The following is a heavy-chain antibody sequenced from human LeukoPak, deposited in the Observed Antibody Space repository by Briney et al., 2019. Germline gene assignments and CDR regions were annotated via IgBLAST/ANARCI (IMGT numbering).Heavy chain of an antibody. CDR1: GFTFDSYA. D-gene: IGHD3-3*01. CDR2: ISDDGANK. V-gene: IGHV3-30*04. J-gene: IGHJ4*02. Sequence: PGRSLRLSCTSSGFTFDSYAMHWVRQAPGKGLEWVAVISDDGANKYHADPVKGRFTISRDNSKNTLSLQMNSLRAEDTAMYYCAREEPLEWLLVDFWGQGTLVTVSS. CDR3: AREEPLEWLLVDF.